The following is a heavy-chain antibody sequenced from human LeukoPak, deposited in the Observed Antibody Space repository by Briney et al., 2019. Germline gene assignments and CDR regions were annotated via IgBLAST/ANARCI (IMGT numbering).Heavy chain of an antibody. V-gene: IGHV3-74*01. CDR1: GFTFSSYW. D-gene: IGHD6-19*01. Sequence: GGSLRLSCAASGFTFSSYWMHWVRQAPGKGLVWVSRINSDGLITSYADSVKGRFTISRDNAKNTLYLQMNSLRDDDTAVYHCARDLGRGSDPFNWGQGTLVTVSS. CDR3: ARDLGRGSDPFN. CDR2: INSDGLIT. J-gene: IGHJ4*02.